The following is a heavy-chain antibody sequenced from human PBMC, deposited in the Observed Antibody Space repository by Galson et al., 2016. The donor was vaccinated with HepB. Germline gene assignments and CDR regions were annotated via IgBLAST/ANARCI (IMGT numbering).Heavy chain of an antibody. CDR1: GFTFNNYA. D-gene: IGHD1-26*01. CDR2: ISESGDKT. J-gene: IGHJ5*02. Sequence: SLRLSCAASGFTFNNYAMNWVRQAPGKGPEWLSSISESGDKTYYADSVKGRLTISRDNSRSTLYLQMNSLRAEDTAVYYCAKYGAASYFSWGQGTLVTVSS. V-gene: IGHV3-23*01. CDR3: AKYGAASYFS.